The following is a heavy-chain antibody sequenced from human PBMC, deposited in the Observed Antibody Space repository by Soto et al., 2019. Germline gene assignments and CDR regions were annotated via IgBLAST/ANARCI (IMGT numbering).Heavy chain of an antibody. D-gene: IGHD2-8*01. CDR2: ISTDNGNT. CDR1: GYTFTNSG. CDR3: ARDQGISSVGVYSMYYYGIDV. Sequence: GASVKVSCKASGYTFTNSGISWVRQAPGQGIEGMGWISTDNGNTNYAQHLQGRVSMTTDTSTSTAYMDLRSLRSDDTAVYYCARDQGISSVGVYSMYYYGIDVWGQGTTVTVSS. J-gene: IGHJ6*02. V-gene: IGHV1-18*01.